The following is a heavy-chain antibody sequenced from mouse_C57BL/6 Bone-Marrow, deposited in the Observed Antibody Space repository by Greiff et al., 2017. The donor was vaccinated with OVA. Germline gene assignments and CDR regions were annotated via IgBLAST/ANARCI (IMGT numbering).Heavy chain of an antibody. Sequence: EVMLVESGGGLVKPGGSLKLSCAASGFTFSSYAMSWVRQTPEKRLEWVATISDGGSYTYYPDNVKGRFTISRDNAKNNLYLQMSHLKSEDTAMYYCARPIYYDYGYFDVWGTGTTVTVSS. D-gene: IGHD2-4*01. CDR1: GFTFSSYA. J-gene: IGHJ1*03. CDR2: ISDGGSYT. V-gene: IGHV5-4*03. CDR3: ARPIYYDYGYFDV.